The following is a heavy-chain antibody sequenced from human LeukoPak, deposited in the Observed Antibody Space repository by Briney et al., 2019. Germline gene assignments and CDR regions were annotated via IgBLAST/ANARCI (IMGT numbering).Heavy chain of an antibody. J-gene: IGHJ6*02. V-gene: IGHV1-69*04. CDR1: GGTFSSYA. CDR3: ARDMGGSSSPRDHYGMDV. CDR2: IIPILGIA. D-gene: IGHD6-13*01. Sequence: SVKVSCKASGGTFSSYAISWVRQAPGQGLEWMGRIIPILGIANYAQKFQGRVTITADKSTSTAYMELSSLRSEDTAVYYCARDMGGSSSPRDHYGMDVWGQGTTVTVSS.